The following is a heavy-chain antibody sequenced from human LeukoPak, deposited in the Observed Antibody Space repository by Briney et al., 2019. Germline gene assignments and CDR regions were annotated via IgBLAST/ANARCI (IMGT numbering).Heavy chain of an antibody. CDR1: GGTFSSYA. J-gene: IGHJ2*01. CDR2: IIHIFGTA. CDR3: ALRIGRRYFDL. D-gene: IGHD2-15*01. Sequence: GSSVKVSCKASGGTFSSYAISWVRQAPGQGLEWMGGIIHIFGTANYAQKFQGRVTITADKSTSSAYMELSSLRSEDTAVYYCALRIGRRYFDLWGRGTLVTVSS. V-gene: IGHV1-69*06.